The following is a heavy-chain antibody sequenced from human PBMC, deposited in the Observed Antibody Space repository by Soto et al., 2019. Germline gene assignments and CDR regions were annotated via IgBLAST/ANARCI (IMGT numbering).Heavy chain of an antibody. V-gene: IGHV3-33*01. Sequence: QVQLVESGGGVVQPGRSLRLSCAASGFTFSSYGMPWVRQAPGKGLEWVAVIWYDGSNKYYADSVKGRFTISRDNSKNTLYLQMNSLRAEDTAVYYCARDARAYDILTGYGGGVFDYWGQGTLVTVSS. CDR1: GFTFSSYG. J-gene: IGHJ4*02. CDR2: IWYDGSNK. D-gene: IGHD3-9*01. CDR3: ARDARAYDILTGYGGGVFDY.